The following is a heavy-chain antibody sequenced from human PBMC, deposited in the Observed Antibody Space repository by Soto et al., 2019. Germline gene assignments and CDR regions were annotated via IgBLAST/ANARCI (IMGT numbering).Heavy chain of an antibody. CDR1: GYTFTGDY. CDR2: INPNSGGT. J-gene: IGHJ5*02. V-gene: IGHV1-2*04. CDR3: VYSSSSGYWFDP. Sequence: GAAVKVSCKASGYTFTGDYMHWVRQAPGQGLEWMGWINPNSGGTNYAQKFQGWVTMTRDTSISTAYMELSRLRSDDTAVYYCVYSSSSGYWFDPWGQGTLVTVSS. D-gene: IGHD6-6*01.